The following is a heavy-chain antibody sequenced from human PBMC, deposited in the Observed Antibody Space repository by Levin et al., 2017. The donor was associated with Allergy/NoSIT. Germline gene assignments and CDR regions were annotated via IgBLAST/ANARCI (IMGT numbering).Heavy chain of an antibody. J-gene: IGHJ3*02. CDR1: GLIFSDYY. CDR3: ARIMYGTDAFDI. D-gene: IGHD2-8*01. Sequence: SGGSLRLSCAASGLIFSDYYMTWIRQAPGKGLEWVSYISSSGGTIYYSDSVKGRFTISRDNTKNSLYLQMNSLRAEDTAVYYCARIMYGTDAFDIWGLGTMVTVSS. V-gene: IGHV3-11*01. CDR2: ISSSGGTI.